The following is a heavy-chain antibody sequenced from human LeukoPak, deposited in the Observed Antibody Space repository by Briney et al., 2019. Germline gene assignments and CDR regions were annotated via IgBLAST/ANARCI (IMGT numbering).Heavy chain of an antibody. D-gene: IGHD2-15*01. CDR1: GFTFSSYW. V-gene: IGHV3-7*01. Sequence: GGSLRLSCAASGFTFSSYWMSWVRQAPGKGLEWVANIKKDGSEKYYVDSVKGRFTISRDNAKNSLYLQMNSLRAEDTAVYYCARDRYKWRYHDAFDIWGQGTMVTVSS. CDR2: IKKDGSEK. CDR3: ARDRYKWRYHDAFDI. J-gene: IGHJ3*02.